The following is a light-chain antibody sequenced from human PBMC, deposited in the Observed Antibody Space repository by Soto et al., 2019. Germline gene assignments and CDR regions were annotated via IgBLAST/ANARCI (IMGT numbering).Light chain of an antibody. CDR1: QDISNY. Sequence: DIQMTQSPSSLSACVGDRVTITCQASQDISNYLNWYQQKPGKAPKLLIYDASNLETGVPSRFSGSGSGTDFTFTISSLQPEDIATYYCQQYDNLPYTFGQGTKADIK. CDR3: QQYDNLPYT. J-gene: IGKJ2*01. CDR2: DAS. V-gene: IGKV1-33*01.